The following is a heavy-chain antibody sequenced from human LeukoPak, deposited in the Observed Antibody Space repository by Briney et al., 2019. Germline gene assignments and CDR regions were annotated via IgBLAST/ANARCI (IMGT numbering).Heavy chain of an antibody. Sequence: GGSLRLSCAASGFTFGSSAMHWVRQAPGKGLECVAFIQFDGSYKHYSDSVKGRFTISRDNSKNTPYLEMNSLRPEDTAVYYCATHCSGTACHRDYWGQGTLVTVSS. CDR3: ATHCSGTACHRDY. CDR1: GFTFGSSA. D-gene: IGHD2-2*01. CDR2: IQFDGSYK. J-gene: IGHJ4*02. V-gene: IGHV3-30*02.